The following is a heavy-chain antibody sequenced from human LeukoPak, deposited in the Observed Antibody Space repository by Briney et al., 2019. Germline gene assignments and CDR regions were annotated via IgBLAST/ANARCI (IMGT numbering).Heavy chain of an antibody. CDR1: GGTISSSSYY. CDR3: SRHRGYYDSRTGRLDAFDI. V-gene: IGHV4-39*01. D-gene: IGHD3-22*01. J-gene: IGHJ3*02. Sequence: PSETLSLTCTVSGGTISSSSYYWGWIRQPPGKGLEWSGSIYYSGSAYYNPSLKSRVTISVDTSKNQFSLKLSSVTAADTAVYYCSRHRGYYDSRTGRLDAFDIWGQGTMVTVSS. CDR2: IYYSGSA.